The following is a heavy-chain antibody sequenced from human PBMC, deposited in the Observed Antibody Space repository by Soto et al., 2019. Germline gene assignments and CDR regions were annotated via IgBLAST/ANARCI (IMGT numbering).Heavy chain of an antibody. V-gene: IGHV3-23*01. CDR1: GFTFSLSA. Sequence: EVQLLESGGGFVQPGESLGLSCAASGFTFSLSAMSWVRQAPGRGLEWVSSISGGGGSTEYADSVKGRFTISRDNSKDTVHLQMNSLRAEDTAVYYCAKGPEYDILTGCDYWGQGALVTVSS. D-gene: IGHD3-9*01. CDR3: AKGPEYDILTGCDY. CDR2: ISGGGGST. J-gene: IGHJ4*02.